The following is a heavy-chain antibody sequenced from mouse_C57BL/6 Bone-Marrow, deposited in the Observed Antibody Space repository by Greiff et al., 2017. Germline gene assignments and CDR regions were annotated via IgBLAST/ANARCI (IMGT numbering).Heavy chain of an antibody. CDR1: GFPFSSYA. CDR3: ARSVLFMDY. Sequence: QLQQSGGGLVKPGGSLKLSCAAPGFPFSSYAMSWVRQTPEKRLGWVATISDGGSYTYYPDNVKGRFTISRDNAKNNLYLQMSHLKSEDTAMYYCARSVLFMDYWGQGTSVTVSS. J-gene: IGHJ4*01. V-gene: IGHV5-4*01. CDR2: ISDGGSYT.